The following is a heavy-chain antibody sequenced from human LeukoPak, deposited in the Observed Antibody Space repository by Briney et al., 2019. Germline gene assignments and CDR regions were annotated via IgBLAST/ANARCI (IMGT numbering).Heavy chain of an antibody. D-gene: IGHD6-13*01. V-gene: IGHV3-23*01. CDR1: GFTFNSYA. CDR3: AKVWYRIAAAGYYFDY. Sequence: GGSLRLSCAASGFTFNSYAMSWVRHAPGKGLEWVSSISGSGGSTYYAYSVKGRFTISRDNSKNTLYLQMNSLRAEDTAVYYCAKVWYRIAAAGYYFDYWGQGTLVTVSS. J-gene: IGHJ4*02. CDR2: ISGSGGST.